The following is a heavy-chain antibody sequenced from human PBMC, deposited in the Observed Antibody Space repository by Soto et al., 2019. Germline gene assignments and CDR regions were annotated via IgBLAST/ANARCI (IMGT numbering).Heavy chain of an antibody. CDR3: AKDAKILDWLPTSYYFDF. J-gene: IGHJ4*02. CDR2: ISRSGNST. V-gene: IGHV3-23*01. Sequence: EVQVLESGGGLAQPGRSLRLSCAVSGLSFSSYAMTWVRQSPGKGLEWVSSISRSGNSTYSADSVRGRFTISRDNSKNALYLQMNSLRAEDTAVYYCAKDAKILDWLPTSYYFDFWGQGTRVTVSS. CDR1: GLSFSSYA. D-gene: IGHD3-9*01.